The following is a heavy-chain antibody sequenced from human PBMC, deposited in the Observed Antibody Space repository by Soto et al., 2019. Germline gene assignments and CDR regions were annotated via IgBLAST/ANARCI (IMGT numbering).Heavy chain of an antibody. V-gene: IGHV4-39*01. Sequence: QLQLQESGPGLVKPSETLSLRCTVSGGSITSGAFYWGWIRQSPGKGLEWIATISYSDMTYSNPSCKSRVTLSLDASKSQCSLRLKSVTAADTAVYFCARRFYSDDWFSTIHDEFDVWGQGPRVSVS. J-gene: IGHJ3*01. D-gene: IGHD3-9*01. CDR3: ARRFYSDDWFSTIHDEFDV. CDR2: ISYSDMT. CDR1: GGSITSGAFY.